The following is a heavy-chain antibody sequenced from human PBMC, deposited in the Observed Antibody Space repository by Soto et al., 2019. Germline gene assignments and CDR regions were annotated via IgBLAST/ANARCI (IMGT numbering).Heavy chain of an antibody. D-gene: IGHD4-17*01. CDR2: IYYSGST. Sequence: SETLSLTCTVSGGSISSSSYYWGWIRQPPGKGLEWIGTIYYSGSTYYNPSLKSRVTISVDTSKNQFSLKLSSVTAADTAVYYCGRAAYGGNPFLSSTSGMDVWAQGTTLPFSS. CDR3: GRAAYGGNPFLSSTSGMDV. V-gene: IGHV4-39*01. CDR1: GGSISSSSYY. J-gene: IGHJ6*02.